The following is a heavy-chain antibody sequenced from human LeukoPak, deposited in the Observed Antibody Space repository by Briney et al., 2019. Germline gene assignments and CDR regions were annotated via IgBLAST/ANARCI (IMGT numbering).Heavy chain of an antibody. D-gene: IGHD3-22*01. V-gene: IGHV1-18*01. CDR1: GCTFTSYG. CDR3: ASQYYDSSGYYFPFGY. CDR2: ISAYNGNT. Sequence: ASVKVSCKASGCTFTSYGISWVRQAPGQGLEWMGWISAYNGNTNYAQKLQGRVTMTTDTSTSTAYMELRSLRSDDTAVYYCASQYYDSSGYYFPFGYWGQGTPVTVSS. J-gene: IGHJ4*02.